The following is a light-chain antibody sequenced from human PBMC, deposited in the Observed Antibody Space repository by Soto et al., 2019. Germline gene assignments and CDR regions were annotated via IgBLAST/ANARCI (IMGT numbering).Light chain of an antibody. Sequence: EIVLTQSPGTLSLSPGEGATLSCRASQTISNTYLAWYQQKPSQAPRLLIYGASSRATGIPDRFSGSGSGTDFTLTISGLEPEDFAVYYCQSYGRTVFTFGPGTKVDIK. V-gene: IGKV3-20*01. CDR2: GAS. J-gene: IGKJ3*01. CDR3: QSYGRTVFT. CDR1: QTISNTY.